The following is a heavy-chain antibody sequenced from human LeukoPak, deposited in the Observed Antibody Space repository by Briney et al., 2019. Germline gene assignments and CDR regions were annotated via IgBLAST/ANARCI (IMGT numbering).Heavy chain of an antibody. J-gene: IGHJ4*02. CDR1: GFTFNNYA. CDR3: AREELTY. D-gene: IGHD1-26*01. Sequence: PGGSLRLSCAASGFTFNNYAMHWVRQAPGKGLEWVAVISYDGSNKYYADSVKGRFTISRDNSKNTLYLQMNSLRAEDTAVYYCAREELTYWGQGTLVTVSS. V-gene: IGHV3-30-3*01. CDR2: ISYDGSNK.